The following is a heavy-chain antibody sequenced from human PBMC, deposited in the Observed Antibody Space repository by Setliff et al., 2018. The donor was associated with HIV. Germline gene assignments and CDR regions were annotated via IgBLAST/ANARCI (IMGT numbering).Heavy chain of an antibody. CDR3: ARDPPTAGWYFDL. V-gene: IGHV3-74*01. CDR1: GFTFSSYW. Sequence: GSLRLSCAASGFTFSSYWIHWVRQTPGKGLVWVSRIKPDGSSITYADSVKGRFTISRDNAKNTAHLQMNSLRADDTAVYYCARDPPTAGWYFDLWGRGTLVTVSS. J-gene: IGHJ2*01. D-gene: IGHD6-19*01. CDR2: IKPDGSSI.